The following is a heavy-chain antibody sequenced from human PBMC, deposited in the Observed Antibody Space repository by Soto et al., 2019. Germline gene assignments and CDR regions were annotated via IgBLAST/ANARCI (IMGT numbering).Heavy chain of an antibody. CDR2: IYTSGST. V-gene: IGHV4-4*07. CDR3: AREVTVDSGWSRELDY. J-gene: IGHJ4*02. CDR1: CGSIISYY. Sequence: SETLSLTCTVSCGSIISYYWSWIRQPAGKGLEWIGRIYTSGSTNYNPSLKSRATMSVDTSKNQFSLKLSSVTAADTAVYYCAREVTVDSGWSRELDYWGQGTLVTVSS. D-gene: IGHD6-19*01.